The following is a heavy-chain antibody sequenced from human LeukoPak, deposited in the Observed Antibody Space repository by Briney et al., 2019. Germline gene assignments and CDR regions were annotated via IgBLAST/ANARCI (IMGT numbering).Heavy chain of an antibody. J-gene: IGHJ4*02. CDR3: ARGGSGSFDY. CDR1: GFTFDDYA. CDR2: ISWNSGSI. D-gene: IGHD2-15*01. V-gene: IGHV3-9*01. Sequence: PGRSLRLSCAASGFTFDDYAMHWVRQAPGKGLEWVSGISWNSGSIGYADSVKGRFTISRDNAKNTLYLQMNSLRAEDTAVYYCARGGSGSFDYWGQGTLVTVSS.